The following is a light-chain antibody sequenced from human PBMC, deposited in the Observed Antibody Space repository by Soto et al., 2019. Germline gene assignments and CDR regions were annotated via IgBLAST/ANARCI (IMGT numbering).Light chain of an antibody. J-gene: IGKJ1*01. CDR2: GAS. V-gene: IGKV3-15*01. CDR3: QQSNNWPWT. CDR1: QSVSSN. Sequence: EIVMTQSPATLSVSPGERVTLSCRASQSVSSNLAWYQQKPGQAPRLFIYGASTRATGVPARFSGSGSGTELTLTISSLQSEDFAVYYCQQSNNWPWTFGQGTKVEIK.